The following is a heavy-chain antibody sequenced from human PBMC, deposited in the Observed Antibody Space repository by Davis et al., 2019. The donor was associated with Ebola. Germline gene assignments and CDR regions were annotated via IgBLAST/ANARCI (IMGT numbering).Heavy chain of an antibody. CDR2: INAGNGDT. V-gene: IGHV1-3*01. D-gene: IGHD4-17*01. Sequence: ASVKVSCKTSGYTFTNYAIHWVRQAPGQRLEWMGWINAGNGDTKYSQKFQGRVTITRDTPASTAYMEVSSLRSEDTAVYYCATSREGINYGDHSSFDYWGQGTLVTVSS. CDR1: GYTFTNYA. J-gene: IGHJ4*02. CDR3: ATSREGINYGDHSSFDY.